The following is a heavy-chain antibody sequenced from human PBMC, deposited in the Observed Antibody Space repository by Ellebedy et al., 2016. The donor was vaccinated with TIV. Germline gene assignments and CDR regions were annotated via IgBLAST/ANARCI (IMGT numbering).Heavy chain of an antibody. Sequence: MPSETLSLTCTVSGGSISSYYWNWIRQPPGKGLEKIGYIYYRGTTNYNPSLKSRVTISVDTSKNQFSLKLSSVTAADTAVYYCARSAAAFVHWFDPWGQGTLVTVSS. CDR3: ARSAAAFVHWFDP. J-gene: IGHJ5*02. D-gene: IGHD6-13*01. V-gene: IGHV4-59*01. CDR1: GGSISSYY. CDR2: IYYRGTT.